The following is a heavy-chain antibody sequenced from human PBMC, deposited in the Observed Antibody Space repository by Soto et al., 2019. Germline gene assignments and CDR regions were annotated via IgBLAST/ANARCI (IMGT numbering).Heavy chain of an antibody. D-gene: IGHD3-10*01. CDR1: GGTFSSYT. Sequence: QVQLVRSGAEVKKPGSSVKVSCKASGGTFSSYTISWVRQAPGQGLEWMGRVIPILGIGDYAQKFQSRVTITGDKSTSTAYMELSSLRSEDTAVYYCARGIEGWGFGEILSYYYMDVWGKGTMVTVSS. V-gene: IGHV1-69*02. CDR3: ARGIEGWGFGEILSYYYMDV. CDR2: VIPILGIG. J-gene: IGHJ6*03.